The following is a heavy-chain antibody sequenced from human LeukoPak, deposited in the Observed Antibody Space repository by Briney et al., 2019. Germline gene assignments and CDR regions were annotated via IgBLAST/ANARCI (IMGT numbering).Heavy chain of an antibody. V-gene: IGHV4-4*07. CDR2: LYTSGST. J-gene: IGHJ4*02. CDR3: ARGASGVAEAPFDY. CDR1: GGSISSYY. Sequence: SETLSLTCTVSGGSISSYYWSWIRQPAGKGLEWIGRLYTSGSTNYNPSLKSRVTMSVDTSKNQFSLKLSSVTAADTAVYYCARGASGVAEAPFDYWGQGTLVTVSS. D-gene: IGHD2-15*01.